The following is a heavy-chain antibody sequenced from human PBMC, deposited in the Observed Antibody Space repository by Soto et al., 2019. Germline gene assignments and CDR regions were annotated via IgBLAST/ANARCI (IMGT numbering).Heavy chain of an antibody. J-gene: IGHJ6*02. V-gene: IGHV1-58*01. CDR2: IVVGSGNT. CDR3: AADRGYCSGGSCYYLGADYYYGMDV. CDR1: GFTFTSSA. Sequence: SVKVSCKASGFTFTSSAVQWVRQARGQRLEWIGWIVVGSGNTNYAQKFQERVTITRDMSTSTAYMELSSLRSEDTAVYYCAADRGYCSGGSCYYLGADYYYGMDVWGQGTTVTVSS. D-gene: IGHD2-15*01.